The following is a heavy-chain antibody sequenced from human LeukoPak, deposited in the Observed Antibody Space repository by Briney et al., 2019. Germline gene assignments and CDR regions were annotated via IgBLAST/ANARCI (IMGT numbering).Heavy chain of an antibody. D-gene: IGHD5-24*01. V-gene: IGHV3-74*01. CDR2: INSDGSIT. CDR3: ARDATRGGDFDF. CDR1: GFTLSSNW. Sequence: GGSLRLSCAASGFTLSSNWMHWVRQAPGKGLVWVSRINSDGSITSYAGSVRGRFTISRDNAKNTLYLQMNSLRAEDTAVYYCARDATRGGDFDFWGQGTLVTVSS. J-gene: IGHJ4*02.